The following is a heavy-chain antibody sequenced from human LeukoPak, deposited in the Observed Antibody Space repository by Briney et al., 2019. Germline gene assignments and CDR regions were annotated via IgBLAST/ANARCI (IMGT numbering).Heavy chain of an antibody. CDR1: GFTFSSYW. CDR3: ARELALGYQNWFDP. J-gene: IGHJ5*02. V-gene: IGHV3-7*01. CDR2: LNQDESER. D-gene: IGHD2-2*01. Sequence: GGSLRLSCAASGFTFSSYWMTWVRQAPGKGLELVANLNQDESERYYAASVKGRFTISRDNAKNSLYLQMNSLRAEDTAVYYCARELALGYQNWFDPWGQGTLVTVSS.